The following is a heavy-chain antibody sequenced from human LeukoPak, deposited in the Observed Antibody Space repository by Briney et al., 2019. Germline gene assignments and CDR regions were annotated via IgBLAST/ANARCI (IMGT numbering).Heavy chain of an antibody. V-gene: IGHV3-30*18. Sequence: GRSLRLSCAASGFTFSSYGMHWVRQAPGKGLEWVAVISYDGSNKYYADSVKGRFTISRDNSKNTLYLQMNSLRAEDTAVYYCAKDEAADYYFDYWGQRTLVTVSS. D-gene: IGHD6-13*01. CDR2: ISYDGSNK. CDR3: AKDEAADYYFDY. J-gene: IGHJ4*02. CDR1: GFTFSSYG.